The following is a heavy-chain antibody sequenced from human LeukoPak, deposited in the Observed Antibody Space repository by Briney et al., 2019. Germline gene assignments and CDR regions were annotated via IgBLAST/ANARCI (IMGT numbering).Heavy chain of an antibody. Sequence: SETLSLTCTVSGGSISSYYWSWIRQPPGKGLEWIGYIYYSGSTNYNPSLKSRVTISVDTSKNQFSLKLSSVTAADTAVYYCARDVYSSSSNWFDPWGQGNLVTVSS. D-gene: IGHD6-13*01. CDR2: IYYSGST. CDR3: ARDVYSSSSNWFDP. J-gene: IGHJ5*02. CDR1: GGSISSYY. V-gene: IGHV4-59*01.